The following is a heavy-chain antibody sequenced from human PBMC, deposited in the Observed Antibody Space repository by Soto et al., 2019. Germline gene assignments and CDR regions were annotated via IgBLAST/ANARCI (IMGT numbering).Heavy chain of an antibody. CDR2: ISSSSSTI. CDR1: GFTFSSYS. D-gene: IGHD4-17*01. CDR3: ASQRTTVNYPGH. Sequence: EVQLVESGGGLVQPGGSLRLSCAASGFTFSSYSMNWVRQAPGKGLEWVSYISSSSSTIYYADAVKGRFTISRDNAKNSLYIQMTRMSAGDTAVYYCASQRTTVNYPGHWGRGTLVTVSS. J-gene: IGHJ4*02. V-gene: IGHV3-48*01.